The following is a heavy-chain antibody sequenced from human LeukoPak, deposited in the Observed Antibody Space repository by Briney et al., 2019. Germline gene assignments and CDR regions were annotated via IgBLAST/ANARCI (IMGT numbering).Heavy chain of an antibody. CDR1: GVNFISCS. CDR3: ARESESSGWYDY. D-gene: IGHD6-19*01. Sequence: GSLRLSCAASGVNFISCSLNWVRQAPGKGLEWVSYISSSTRRIYYADSVKGRFTISRDNSKNSLYLQMKSLRPNDTALYYCARESESSGWYDYWGQGTLVTVSS. J-gene: IGHJ4*02. V-gene: IGHV3-48*04. CDR2: ISSSTRRI.